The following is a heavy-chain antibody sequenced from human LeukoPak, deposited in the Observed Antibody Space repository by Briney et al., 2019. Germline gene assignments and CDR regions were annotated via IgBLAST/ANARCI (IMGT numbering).Heavy chain of an antibody. D-gene: IGHD6-13*01. V-gene: IGHV1-46*01. CDR1: GYTFTSYY. J-gene: IGHJ4*02. CDR2: INPSGGST. CDR3: ARRGYSSSWYPYFDY. Sequence: ASVKVSCKASGYTFTSYYMHWVRQAPGQGLEWMGIINPSGGSTTYAQKFQGRVTVTTDTSTSTVYMELSSLRSEDTAMYYCARRGYSSSWYPYFDYWGQGTLVTVSS.